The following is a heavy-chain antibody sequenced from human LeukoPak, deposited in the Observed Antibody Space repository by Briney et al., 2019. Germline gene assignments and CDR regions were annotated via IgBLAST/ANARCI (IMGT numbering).Heavy chain of an antibody. D-gene: IGHD3-22*01. V-gene: IGHV3-7*01. CDR3: ARLKRNGYYDSSGYYYFDY. Sequence: GGSLRLSCAASGFTFSSYWMTWFRQAPGKGLEWVANVKHDGSEKYYVDSVKGRFTISRDNAKNSLYLQMNSLRAEDTAVYYCARLKRNGYYDSSGYYYFDYWGQGTLVTVSS. CDR2: VKHDGSEK. J-gene: IGHJ4*02. CDR1: GFTFSSYW.